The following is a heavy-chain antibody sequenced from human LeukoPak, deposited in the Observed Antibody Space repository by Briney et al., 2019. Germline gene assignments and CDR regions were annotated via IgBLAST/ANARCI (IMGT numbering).Heavy chain of an antibody. CDR2: IYYSGST. J-gene: IGHJ6*03. Sequence: SETLSLTCTVSGGPISSYYWSWIRQPPGKGLEWIGYIYYSGSTNYNPSLKSRVTISVDTSKNQFSLKLSSVTAADTAVYYCARGATRYYYYYYMDVWGKGTTVTVS. CDR3: ARGATRYYYYYYMDV. CDR1: GGPISSYY. V-gene: IGHV4-59*01. D-gene: IGHD5-24*01.